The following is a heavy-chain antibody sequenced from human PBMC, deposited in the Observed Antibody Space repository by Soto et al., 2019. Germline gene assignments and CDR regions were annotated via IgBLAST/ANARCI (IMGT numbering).Heavy chain of an antibody. CDR1: GGSISSGGYS. CDR2: IYHSGST. Sequence: PSETLSLTCAVSGGSISSGGYSWSWIRQPPGKGLEWIGYIYHSGSTYYNPSLKSRVTISVDRSKNQFSLKLSSVTAADTAVYYCARDRHTTEGNWFDPWGQGTLVTVSS. CDR3: ARDRHTTEGNWFDP. D-gene: IGHD4-17*01. V-gene: IGHV4-30-2*01. J-gene: IGHJ5*02.